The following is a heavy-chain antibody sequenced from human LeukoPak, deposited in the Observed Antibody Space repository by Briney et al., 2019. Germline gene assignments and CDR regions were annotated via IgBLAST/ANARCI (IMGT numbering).Heavy chain of an antibody. V-gene: IGHV1-69*13. CDR1: GGTFSSYA. J-gene: IGHJ5*02. CDR3: ATVVSDYYSTFDP. Sequence: ASVKVSCKASGGTFSSYAISWVRQAPGQGLEWMGGIIPIFGTANYAQKFQGRVTITADESTSTAYMELSSLRSEDTAVYYCATVVSDYYSTFDPWGQGTLVTVSS. D-gene: IGHD2-21*01. CDR2: IIPIFGTA.